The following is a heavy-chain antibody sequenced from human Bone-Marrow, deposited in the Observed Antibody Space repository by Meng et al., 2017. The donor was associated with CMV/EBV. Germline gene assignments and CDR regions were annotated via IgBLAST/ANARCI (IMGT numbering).Heavy chain of an antibody. CDR3: ARDLKDVWSGYFQGAWFDP. D-gene: IGHD3-3*01. CDR2: IYHSGST. Sequence: ESLKISCTVSGYSVSSYYYWGWIRQPPGKGLEWIGNIYHSGSTYYNPSLKSRVTISVDTSKNQFSLKLSSVTAADTAVYYCARDLKDVWSGYFQGAWFDPWGQGTLVTVSS. J-gene: IGHJ5*02. CDR1: GYSVSSYYY. V-gene: IGHV4-38-2*02.